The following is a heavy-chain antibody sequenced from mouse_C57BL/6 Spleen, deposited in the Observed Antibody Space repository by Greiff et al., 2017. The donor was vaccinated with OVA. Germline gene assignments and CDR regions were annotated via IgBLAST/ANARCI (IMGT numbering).Heavy chain of an antibody. CDR3: ARKVATDWYFDV. CDR1: GFSLSTSGMG. V-gene: IGHV8-12*01. J-gene: IGHJ1*03. CDR2: IYLDDDK. D-gene: IGHD1-1*02. Sequence: QVTLKVSGPGLLQSSQTLSLTCSFSGFSLSTSGMGVSWIRQPSGKGLVWLALIYLDDDKRYNPSLKSRLTISKDTSRNQVFLKITSVDTADTATYNCARKVATDWYFDVWGTGTTVTVSS.